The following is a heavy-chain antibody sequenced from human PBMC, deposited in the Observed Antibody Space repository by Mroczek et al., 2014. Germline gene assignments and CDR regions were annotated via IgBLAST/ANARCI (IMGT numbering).Heavy chain of an antibody. CDR2: IYPGDSDT. D-gene: IGHD3-9*01. CDR1: GYSFTSYW. Sequence: VQLVESGAEVKKPGESLKISCKGSGYSFTSYWIGWVRQMPGKGLEWMGIIYPGDSDTRYSPSFQGQVTISADKSISTAYLQWSSLKASDTAMYYCARQKYLYYDILTGYSPYYYYYGMDVWGQGTTVTVSS. CDR3: ARQKYLYYDILTGYSPYYYYYGMDV. V-gene: IGHV5-51*01. J-gene: IGHJ6*02.